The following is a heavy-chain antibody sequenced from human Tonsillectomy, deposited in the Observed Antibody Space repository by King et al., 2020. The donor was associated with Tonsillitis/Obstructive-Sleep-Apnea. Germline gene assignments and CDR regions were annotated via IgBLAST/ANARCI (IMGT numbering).Heavy chain of an antibody. V-gene: IGHV2-5*02. CDR2: IYWDDDK. D-gene: IGHD3-3*01. J-gene: IGHJ5*01. Sequence: TLKESGPTLVKPTQTLTLTCTFSGLSLSTSGVGVGWIRQPPGQVLEWLALIYWDDDKRYSPSLKSRLTITKDTSKNQVVLTMTNMDPVDTATYYCAHRRNNYDFWNGLTNWFDSWGQGTLVTVSS. CDR1: GLSLSTSGVG. CDR3: AHRRNNYDFWNGLTNWFDS.